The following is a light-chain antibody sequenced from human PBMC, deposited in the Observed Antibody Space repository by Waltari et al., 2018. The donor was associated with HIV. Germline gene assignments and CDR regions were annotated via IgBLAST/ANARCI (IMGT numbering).Light chain of an antibody. V-gene: IGLV2-14*03. CDR1: SSDVGVYIY. J-gene: IGLJ1*01. CDR2: YVS. CDR3: CEDTSSGNYV. Sequence: QSALTQPASVSGSPGQSMTISCSGTSSDVGVYIYVSWYQQHPGRAPNIMLYYVSNRPSAVCNRVSSASAGNTASLTSSEREAEDEAEYYGCEDTSSGNYVFGTGTKVTVL.